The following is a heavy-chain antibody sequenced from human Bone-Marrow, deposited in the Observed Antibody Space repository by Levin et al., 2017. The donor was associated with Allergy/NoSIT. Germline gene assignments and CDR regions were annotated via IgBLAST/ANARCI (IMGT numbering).Heavy chain of an antibody. CDR2: IYYSGST. D-gene: IGHD4-11*01. CDR3: ARRSVTTPKGWFDP. Sequence: PSETLSLNCNVSGYSITSGYYWGWIRQPPGKGLEWIGSIYYSGSTYSNPSLKSRVTISVDTSKNQFSLKLSSVTAADTAVYYCARRSVTTPKGWFDPWGQGTLVTVSS. J-gene: IGHJ5*02. CDR1: GYSITSGYY. V-gene: IGHV4-38-2*02.